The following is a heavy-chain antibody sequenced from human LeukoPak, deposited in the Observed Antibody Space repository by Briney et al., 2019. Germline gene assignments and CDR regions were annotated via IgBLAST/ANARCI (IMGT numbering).Heavy chain of an antibody. V-gene: IGHV3-43D*03. CDR2: ISWDGGST. D-gene: IGHD1-26*01. J-gene: IGHJ3*02. CDR1: GFTFSDYY. CDR3: ARANSGSYSLGAFDI. Sequence: GGSLRLSCAASGFTFSDYYMSWIRQAPGKGLEWVSLISWDGGSTYYADSVKGRFTISRDNSKNSLYLQMNSLRAEDTALYYCARANSGSYSLGAFDIWGQGTMVTVSS.